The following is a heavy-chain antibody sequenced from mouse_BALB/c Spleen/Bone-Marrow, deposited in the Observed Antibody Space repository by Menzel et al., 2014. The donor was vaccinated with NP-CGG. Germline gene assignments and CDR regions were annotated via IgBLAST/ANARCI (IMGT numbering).Heavy chain of an antibody. D-gene: IGHD2-3*01. CDR2: IRNKANGYTT. V-gene: IGHV7-3*02. CDR3: ASDIGMLLLDY. Sequence: EVMLVESGGGLVQPGGSLRLSCATSGFTFTDYYMNWVRQPSGKALEWLGFIRNKANGYTTEYSASVKGRFTISRDNSQSILYLQMNTLRAEDSATFYCASDIGMLLLDYRGQGTTLTVSS. J-gene: IGHJ2*01. CDR1: GFTFTDYY.